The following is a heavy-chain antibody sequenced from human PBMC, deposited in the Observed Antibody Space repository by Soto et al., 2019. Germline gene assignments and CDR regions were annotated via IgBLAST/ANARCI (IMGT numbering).Heavy chain of an antibody. Sequence: SETLSLTCTVSGASISSSYWSWIRQSPERGLEWIAYVYHTGATNYNPSLKSRVTISLDTSKGQFSLNLTSLTTADTAVYYCFSAVAGHYWGQGTLVTVSS. CDR2: VYHTGAT. V-gene: IGHV4-59*01. D-gene: IGHD6-19*01. CDR1: GASISSSY. CDR3: FSAVAGHY. J-gene: IGHJ4*02.